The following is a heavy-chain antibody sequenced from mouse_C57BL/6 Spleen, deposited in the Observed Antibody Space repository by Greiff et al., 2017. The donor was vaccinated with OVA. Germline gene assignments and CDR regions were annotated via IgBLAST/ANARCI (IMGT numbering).Heavy chain of an antibody. J-gene: IGHJ4*01. CDR3: ARDSPDAMDY. D-gene: IGHD6-1*01. Sequence: VQLQQSGAELVRPGSSVKLSCKASGYTFTSYWMHWVKQRPIQGLEWIGNIDPSDSETHYNQKFKDKATLTVDKSSSTAYMQLSSLTSEDSAVYYCARDSPDAMDYWGQGTSVTVSS. V-gene: IGHV1-52*01. CDR1: GYTFTSYW. CDR2: IDPSDSET.